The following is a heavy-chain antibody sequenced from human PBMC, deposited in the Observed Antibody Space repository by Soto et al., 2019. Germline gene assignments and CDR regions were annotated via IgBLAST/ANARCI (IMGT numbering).Heavy chain of an antibody. V-gene: IGHV4-59*08. CDR2: IYYSGST. J-gene: IGHJ6*03. D-gene: IGHD3-3*01. Sequence: NPSETLSLTCTVSGGSISSYYWSWIRQPPGKGLEWIGYIYYSGSTNYNPSLKSRVTISVDTSKNQFSLKLSSVTAADTAVYYCARSSDATIFGVVGYYYYYMDVWGKGTTVTGSS. CDR3: ARSSDATIFGVVGYYYYYMDV. CDR1: GGSISSYY.